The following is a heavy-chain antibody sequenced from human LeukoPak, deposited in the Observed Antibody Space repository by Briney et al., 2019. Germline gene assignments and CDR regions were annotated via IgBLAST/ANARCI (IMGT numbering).Heavy chain of an antibody. CDR2: INSDGSST. CDR3: ARVRRFLEWLPFDAFDI. D-gene: IGHD3-3*01. J-gene: IGHJ3*02. V-gene: IGHV3-74*01. CDR1: GFNFSSYW. Sequence: GGSLRLSCAASGFNFSSYWMHWVRQAPGKGLVWVSRINSDGSSTSYADSVKGRFTISRDNAKNTLYLQMNSLRAEDTAVYYCARVRRFLEWLPFDAFDIWGQGTMVTVSS.